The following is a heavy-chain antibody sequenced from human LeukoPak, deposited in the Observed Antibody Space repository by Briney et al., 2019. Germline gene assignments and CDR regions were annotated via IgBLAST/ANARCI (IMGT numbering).Heavy chain of an antibody. CDR2: IYYSGST. CDR3: ARLNYYDTHYYLDY. Sequence: PSETLSLTCTVSVGSISSSSYYWGWIRQPPGNGLEWIGSIYYSGSTYYNPSLKSRVTISVDTSKNQFSLKLSSVTAADTAVYYCARLNYYDTHYYLDYWGQGTLVTVSS. D-gene: IGHD3-22*01. V-gene: IGHV4-39*01. J-gene: IGHJ4*02. CDR1: VGSISSSSYY.